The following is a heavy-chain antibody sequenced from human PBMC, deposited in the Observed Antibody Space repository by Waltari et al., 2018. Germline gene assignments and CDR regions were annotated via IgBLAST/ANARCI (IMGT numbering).Heavy chain of an antibody. V-gene: IGHV1-69*08. D-gene: IGHD2-15*01. CDR2: IIPIFGTA. CDR3: ARESVCSGGSCYHGSGYYYGMDV. J-gene: IGHJ6*02. Sequence: QVQLVQSGAEVKKPGSSVKVSCKASGGTFSSYAISWVRQAPGQGLEWMGRIIPIFGTANYAQKFQGRVTITADKSTSTAYMELSSLRSEDTAVYYCARESVCSGGSCYHGSGYYYGMDVWGQGTTVTVSS. CDR1: GGTFSSYA.